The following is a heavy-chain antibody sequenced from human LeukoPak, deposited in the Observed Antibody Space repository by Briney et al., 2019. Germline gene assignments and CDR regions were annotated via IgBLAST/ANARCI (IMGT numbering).Heavy chain of an antibody. Sequence: GGSLRLSCVASGFTFSSYSMNWVRHAPGKGLEWVSYITGSISSIHYADSVKGRFTISRDNAKNSVYLQMNGLRLEDTAVYYCARTGLGLYSFDYWGQGTLVTVSS. CDR2: ITGSISSI. D-gene: IGHD3/OR15-3a*01. CDR1: GFTFSSYS. CDR3: ARTGLGLYSFDY. V-gene: IGHV3-48*01. J-gene: IGHJ4*02.